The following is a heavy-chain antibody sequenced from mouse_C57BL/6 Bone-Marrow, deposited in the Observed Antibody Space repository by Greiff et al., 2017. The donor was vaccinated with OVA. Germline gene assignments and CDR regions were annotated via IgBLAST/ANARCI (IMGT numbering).Heavy chain of an antibody. Sequence: QVQLKESGAELARPGASVKLSCKASGYTFTSYGISWVKQRTGQGLEWIGEIYPRSGNTYYNEKFKGKATLTADKSSSTAYMELRSLTSEDSAVYFCASTTVVARGHWYFDVWGTGTTVTVSS. D-gene: IGHD1-1*01. CDR2: IYPRSGNT. V-gene: IGHV1-81*01. J-gene: IGHJ1*03. CDR1: GYTFTSYG. CDR3: ASTTVVARGHWYFDV.